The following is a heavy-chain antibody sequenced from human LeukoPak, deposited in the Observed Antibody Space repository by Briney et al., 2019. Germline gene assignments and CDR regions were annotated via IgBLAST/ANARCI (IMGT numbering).Heavy chain of an antibody. CDR3: ARDSHYDSSDPGWFDP. V-gene: IGHV4-59*01. CDR1: GGSISSYY. CDR2: IYYSGST. D-gene: IGHD3-22*01. J-gene: IGHJ5*02. Sequence: SETLSLTCTVSGGSISSYYWSWIRQPPGKGLEWIGYIYYSGSTNYNPSLKSRVTISVDTSKNQFSLKLSSVTAAGTAVYYCARDSHYDSSDPGWFDPWGQGTLVTVSS.